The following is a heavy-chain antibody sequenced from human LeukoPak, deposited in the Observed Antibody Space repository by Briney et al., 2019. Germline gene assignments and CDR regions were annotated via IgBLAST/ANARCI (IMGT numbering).Heavy chain of an antibody. V-gene: IGHV3-23*01. CDR1: GFTFSSYA. D-gene: IGHD1-26*01. Sequence: GGSLRLSCAASGFTFSSYAMSWVRQAPGKGLEWVSSISGSGTTTYFADSVKGRFTVSRDNSKNTLYLQMNSLRAEDTALYYCAREVGYHDYWGQGTLVTVSS. CDR3: AREVGYHDY. J-gene: IGHJ4*02. CDR2: ISGSGTTT.